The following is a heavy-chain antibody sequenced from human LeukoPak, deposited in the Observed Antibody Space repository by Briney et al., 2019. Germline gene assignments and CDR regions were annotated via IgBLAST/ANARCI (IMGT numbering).Heavy chain of an antibody. CDR2: IYTGGST. CDR1: GGSISSGSYY. CDR3: ASYGDYVPAFDI. Sequence: SETLSLTCTVSGGSISSGSYYWSWIRQPAGKGLEWIGRIYTGGSTNYNPSLKSRVTISVDTSKNQFSLKLSSVTAADTAVYYCASYGDYVPAFDIWGQGTMVTVSS. V-gene: IGHV4-61*02. J-gene: IGHJ3*02. D-gene: IGHD4-17*01.